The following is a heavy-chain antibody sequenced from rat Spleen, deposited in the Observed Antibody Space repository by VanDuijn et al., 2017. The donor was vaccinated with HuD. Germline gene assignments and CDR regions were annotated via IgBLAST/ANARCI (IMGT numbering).Heavy chain of an antibody. CDR3: ATAGTRVSRFAY. J-gene: IGHJ3*01. Sequence: EVQLVESGGGLVQPGRSLKLSCAASGFTFSNYGMHWIRQAPTKGLEWVASISICGGSTYYRNTVKGRFTLSRDNAKSTLYLQMDSLRSEDTATYYCATAGTRVSRFAYWGQGTLVTVSS. CDR1: GFTFSNYG. CDR2: ISICGGST. D-gene: IGHD1-4*01. V-gene: IGHV5-19*01.